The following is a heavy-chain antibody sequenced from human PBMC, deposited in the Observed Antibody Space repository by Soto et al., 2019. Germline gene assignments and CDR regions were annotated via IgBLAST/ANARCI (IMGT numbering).Heavy chain of an antibody. J-gene: IGHJ5*02. Sequence: SETLSLTCTVSGGSISSGDYYWSWIRQPPGKGLEWIGYIYYSGSTYYNPSLKSRVTISVDTSKNQFSLKLSSVTAADTAVYYCARGHIAVAGTFWFDPWGQGTLVIVSS. V-gene: IGHV4-30-4*01. D-gene: IGHD6-19*01. CDR1: GGSISSGDYY. CDR2: IYYSGST. CDR3: ARGHIAVAGTFWFDP.